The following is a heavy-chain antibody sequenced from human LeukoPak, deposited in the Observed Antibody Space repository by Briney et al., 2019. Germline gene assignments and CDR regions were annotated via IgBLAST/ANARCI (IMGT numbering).Heavy chain of an antibody. Sequence: GESLKISCKGSGYSFTSYWIGWVRQLPGKGLEWMGIIYPGDSDTRYSPSFQGQVTISADKSISTAYLQWSSLKASDTAMYYCARHLSPLNQNFDYWGQGTLVTVSS. D-gene: IGHD3-3*02. J-gene: IGHJ4*02. CDR3: ARHLSPLNQNFDY. CDR2: IYPGDSDT. CDR1: GYSFTSYW. V-gene: IGHV5-51*01.